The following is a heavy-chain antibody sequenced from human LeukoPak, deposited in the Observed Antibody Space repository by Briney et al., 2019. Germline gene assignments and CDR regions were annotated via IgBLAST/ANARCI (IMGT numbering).Heavy chain of an antibody. CDR2: ISSGSSTI. CDR1: GFTFSSYS. J-gene: IGHJ4*02. CDR3: ARGAVAGIYHFDF. Sequence: GGSLRLSCAASGFTFSSYSMNWVRQAPGKGLEWVSYISSGSSTIYYADSVKGRFTISRDNAENSLYLQMNSLRVEDTAVSYCARGAVAGIYHFDFWGQGTLVTVSS. D-gene: IGHD6-19*01. V-gene: IGHV3-48*01.